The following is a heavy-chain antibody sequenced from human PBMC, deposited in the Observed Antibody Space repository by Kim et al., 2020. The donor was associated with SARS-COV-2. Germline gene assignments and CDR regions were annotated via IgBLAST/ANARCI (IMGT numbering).Heavy chain of an antibody. CDR3: ARQPSLGGYFDY. Sequence: SETLSLTCSVSGGSINSSSHYWGWIRQPPGKGLEWVGSIFYRGSTYYNPSLRSRVTISVDTSKNQFSLKLSSVTAADTAGYFCARQPSLGGYFDYWGKGTLVTVSS. CDR1: GGSINSSSHY. V-gene: IGHV4-39*01. D-gene: IGHD3-16*01. CDR2: IFYRGST. J-gene: IGHJ4*02.